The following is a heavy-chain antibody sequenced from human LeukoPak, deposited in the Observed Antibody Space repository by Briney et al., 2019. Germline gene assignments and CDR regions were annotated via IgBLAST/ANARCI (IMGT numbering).Heavy chain of an antibody. CDR3: VRATTDKNVGSFDY. J-gene: IGHJ4*02. CDR1: GFTFSSYW. D-gene: IGHD1-1*01. V-gene: IGHV3-7*04. CDR2: IKQDGSAK. Sequence: GGSLRLSCAASGFTFSSYWMSWVRQAPGKGLEWVSNIKQDGSAKIYVDSVKGRFTLSRDNAENSLYLQMNSLRAEDTAVYYCVRATTDKNVGSFDYWGQGTLVTVSS.